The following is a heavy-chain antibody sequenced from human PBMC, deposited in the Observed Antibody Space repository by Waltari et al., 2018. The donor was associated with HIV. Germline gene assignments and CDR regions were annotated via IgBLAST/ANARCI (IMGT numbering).Heavy chain of an antibody. CDR1: GFTFSNFA. D-gene: IGHD6-6*01. Sequence: QVQLVESGGGVVQPGTSLTLPCAVSGFTFSNFAIHWVRQSPAKGLECLAVCLSDGVEISDADSVKGRFTISKDSSQKTLYLHLTSLRAEDTALYYCARGYSSSRWIPLYHWGRGTLVTVSS. CDR2: CLSDGVEI. CDR3: ARGYSSSRWIPLYH. V-gene: IGHV3-33*01. J-gene: IGHJ1*01.